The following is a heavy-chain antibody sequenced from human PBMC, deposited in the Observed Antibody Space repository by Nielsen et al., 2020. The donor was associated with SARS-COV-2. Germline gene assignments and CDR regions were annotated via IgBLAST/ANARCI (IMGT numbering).Heavy chain of an antibody. Sequence: SLKISCAASGFTFDDYAMHWVRQAPGKGLEWVSGISWNSGSIGYADSVKGRFTISRDNAKNSLYLQMNSLRAEDTALYYCAKGKAVAGYFDYWGQGTLVTVSS. D-gene: IGHD6-19*01. V-gene: IGHV3-9*01. J-gene: IGHJ4*02. CDR3: AKGKAVAGYFDY. CDR2: ISWNSGSI. CDR1: GFTFDDYA.